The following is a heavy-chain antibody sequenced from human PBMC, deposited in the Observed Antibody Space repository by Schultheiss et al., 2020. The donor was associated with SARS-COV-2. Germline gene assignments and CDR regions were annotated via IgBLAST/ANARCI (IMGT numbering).Heavy chain of an antibody. CDR2: IYYSGST. D-gene: IGHD6-13*01. J-gene: IGHJ4*02. V-gene: IGHV4-59*08. CDR3: ASFSSSWHRFDY. Sequence: SETLSLTCAVYGGSFSGYYWGWIRQPPGKGLEWIGSIYYSGSTNYNPSLKSRVTISVDTSKNQFSLKLSSVTAADTAVYYCASFSSSWHRFDYWGQGTLVTVSS. CDR1: GGSFSGYY.